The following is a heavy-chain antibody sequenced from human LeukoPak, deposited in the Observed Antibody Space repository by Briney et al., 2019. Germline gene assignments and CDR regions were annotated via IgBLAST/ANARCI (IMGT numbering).Heavy chain of an antibody. CDR1: GGSISSYY. CDR3: ARDNGGYNYFDY. V-gene: IGHV4-39*07. CDR2: IYYSGST. D-gene: IGHD2-8*01. Sequence: PSETLSLTCTVSGGSISSYYWGWIRQPPGKGLEWIGSIYYSGSTYYNPSLKSRVTISVDTSKNQFSLKLSSVTAADTAVYYCARDNGGYNYFDYWGQGTLVTVSS. J-gene: IGHJ4*02.